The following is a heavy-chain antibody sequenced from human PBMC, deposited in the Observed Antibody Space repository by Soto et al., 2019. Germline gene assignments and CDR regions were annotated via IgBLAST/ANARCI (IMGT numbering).Heavy chain of an antibody. Sequence: SETLSLTCAVYGGSFSGYYWSWIRQPPGKGLEWIGYIYYSGSTNYNPSLKSRVTISVDTSKNQFSLKLSSVTAADTAVYYCARVRKGYGDYWGQGTLVTVSS. CDR3: ARVRKGYGDY. CDR2: IYYSGST. J-gene: IGHJ4*02. D-gene: IGHD5-12*01. CDR1: GGSFSGYY. V-gene: IGHV4-59*08.